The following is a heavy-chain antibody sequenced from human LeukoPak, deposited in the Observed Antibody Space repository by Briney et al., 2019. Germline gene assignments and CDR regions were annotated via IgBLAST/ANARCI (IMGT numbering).Heavy chain of an antibody. CDR2: ISSSSSYI. J-gene: IGHJ6*03. Sequence: PGGSLRLSCAAPGFTFSSYSMNWVRQAPGKGLEWVSSISSSSSYIYYADPVKGRFTISRDNAKNSLYLQMNSLRAEDTAVYYCARAPEKDYYYYMDVWGKGTTVTVSS. D-gene: IGHD5-24*01. CDR3: ARAPEKDYYYYMDV. CDR1: GFTFSSYS. V-gene: IGHV3-21*01.